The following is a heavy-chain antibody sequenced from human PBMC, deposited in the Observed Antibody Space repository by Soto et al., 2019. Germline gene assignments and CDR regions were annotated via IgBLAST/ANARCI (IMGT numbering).Heavy chain of an antibody. CDR2: IYYSGST. CDR1: GGSISPYY. D-gene: IGHD2-21*01. CDR3: ARLGRRTVASHFDY. J-gene: IGHJ4*02. Sequence: QVQLQESGPGLVKPSETLSLICTVSGGSISPYYWSWILQPPGKGLEWIGYIYYSGSTNYNPSLRSRVTISVDTSKNQFSLRLSSVTAADTAVYYCARLGRRTVASHFDYWGQGTLITVSS. V-gene: IGHV4-59*08.